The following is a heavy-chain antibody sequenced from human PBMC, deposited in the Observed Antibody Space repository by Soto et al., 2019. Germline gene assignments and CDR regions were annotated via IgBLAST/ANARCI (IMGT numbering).Heavy chain of an antibody. Sequence: QVPLVQSGAEVKKPGASVRISCKASGFTVTNNHMHWVRQAPGQGLEWLGKIDPSAGTIHALKFQGRVTPPRDTSARTVYKELISVRSADTALQDCAGDSQFCGPDYWGQCPVVS. J-gene: IGHJ4*02. V-gene: IGHV1-46*01. D-gene: IGHD2-21*01. CDR1: GFTVTNNH. CDR2: IDPSAGT. CDR3: AGDSQFCGPDY.